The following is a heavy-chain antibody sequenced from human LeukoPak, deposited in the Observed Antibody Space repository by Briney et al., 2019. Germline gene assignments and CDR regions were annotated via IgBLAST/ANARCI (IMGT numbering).Heavy chain of an antibody. J-gene: IGHJ3*02. Sequence: PGGSLRLSCAASGFTVGSNYMSWVRQAPGKGLEWVSVIYSGGSTYYADSVKGRFTISRDNSKNTPYLQMNSLRAEDTAVYYCARPSSLAGDAFDIWGRGTMVTVSS. CDR2: IYSGGST. V-gene: IGHV3-66*04. D-gene: IGHD3-16*02. CDR3: ARPSSLAGDAFDI. CDR1: GFTVGSNY.